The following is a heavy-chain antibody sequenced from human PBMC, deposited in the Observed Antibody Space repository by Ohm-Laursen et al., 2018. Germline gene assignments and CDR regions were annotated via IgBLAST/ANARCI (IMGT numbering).Heavy chain of an antibody. CDR2: IYHSGST. CDR3: ARQEGYCSSTSCYEVWFDP. J-gene: IGHJ5*02. Sequence: GTLSLTCAVSGYSISSGYYWGWIRQPPGKGLEWIGSIYHSGSTYYNPSLKSRVTISVDTSKNQFSLKLSSVTAADTAVYYCARQEGYCSSTSCYEVWFDPWGQGTLVTVSS. D-gene: IGHD2-2*01. CDR1: GYSISSGYY. V-gene: IGHV4-38-2*01.